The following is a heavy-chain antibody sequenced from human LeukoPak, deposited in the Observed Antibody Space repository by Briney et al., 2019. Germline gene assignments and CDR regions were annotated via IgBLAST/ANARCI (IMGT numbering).Heavy chain of an antibody. Sequence: SETLSLTCTVSGGSISSYYWNWIRQPPGKGLEWIGNIYHSGGSYYNPSLKSRVTILVDTSKNQFSLKLSSVTAADTAVYYCAKAGTTGIHHWFDPWGQGNLVTVSS. J-gene: IGHJ5*02. V-gene: IGHV4-59*04. CDR1: GGSISSYY. CDR2: IYHSGGS. CDR3: AKAGTTGIHHWFDP. D-gene: IGHD1-1*01.